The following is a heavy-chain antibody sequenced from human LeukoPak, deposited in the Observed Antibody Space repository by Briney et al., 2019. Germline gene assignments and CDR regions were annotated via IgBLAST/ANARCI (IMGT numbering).Heavy chain of an antibody. CDR3: ARSYRGPSAFDI. Sequence: GGSLRLSCAASGFTFSNYWMSWVRQAPGKGLEWVSNINQDGSEKHYVDSVKGRFTISRDNAQNSLSLQINSLRAEDTAVYYCARSYRGPSAFDIWGQGTMVSVSS. J-gene: IGHJ3*02. CDR1: GFTFSNYW. V-gene: IGHV3-7*01. CDR2: INQDGSEK. D-gene: IGHD3-10*01.